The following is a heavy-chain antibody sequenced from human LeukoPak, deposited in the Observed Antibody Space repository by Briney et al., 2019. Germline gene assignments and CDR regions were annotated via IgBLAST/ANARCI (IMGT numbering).Heavy chain of an antibody. CDR1: GFTFSSYA. CDR3: AKGNWRYFDY. J-gene: IGHJ4*02. Sequence: GGSLRLSCAASGFTFSSYAMSWVRQAPGKGLEWVSSISDNGGSTYSADSVKGRFTISRDNSKNTLYLQMNSLRAEDTAVYYCAKGNWRYFDYWGQGTLVTVSS. CDR2: ISDNGGST. V-gene: IGHV3-23*01. D-gene: IGHD1-1*01.